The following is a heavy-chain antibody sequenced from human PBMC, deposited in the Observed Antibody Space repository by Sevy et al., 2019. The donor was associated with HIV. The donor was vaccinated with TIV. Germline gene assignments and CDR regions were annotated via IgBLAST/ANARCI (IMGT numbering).Heavy chain of an antibody. V-gene: IGHV4-61*01. CDR2: IHYRGST. Sequence: SETLSLTCGVSGASVRSGNYYWSWIRQAPGKGLEWIGYIHYRGSTNYTPSLKSRVTISVDTSKNQFSLRLISVTDADTAVYYCARVSTMVEEVTYFFDYWSQGTLVTVSS. CDR1: GASVRSGNYY. D-gene: IGHD3-10*01. CDR3: ARVSTMVEEVTYFFDY. J-gene: IGHJ4*02.